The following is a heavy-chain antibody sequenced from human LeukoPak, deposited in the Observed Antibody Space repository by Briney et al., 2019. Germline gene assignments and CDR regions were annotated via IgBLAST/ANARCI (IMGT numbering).Heavy chain of an antibody. D-gene: IGHD2-15*01. V-gene: IGHV4-34*01. CDR3: AREGRKSRGIDIVRKKERGYYYMDV. J-gene: IGHJ6*03. Sequence: SETLSLTCAVYGGSFNGYYWSWIRQPPGKGLEWIGEINHSGSTNYSPPLKSRVTLSVDTSKNQFSLRLSSVTAADTAVYYCAREGRKSRGIDIVRKKERGYYYMDVWGKGTTVTVSS. CDR2: INHSGST. CDR1: GGSFNGYY.